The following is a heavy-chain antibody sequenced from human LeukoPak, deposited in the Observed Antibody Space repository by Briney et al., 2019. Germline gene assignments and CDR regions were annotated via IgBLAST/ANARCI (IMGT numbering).Heavy chain of an antibody. J-gene: IGHJ4*02. CDR1: GFTFSSYA. Sequence: GGSLRLSCAASGFTFSSYAMSWVRQAPGKGLEWVSAISGSGGSTHYADSVKGRFTISRDNSKNTLYLQMNSLRAEDTAVYYCAKDLVYDSSGTYFDYWGQGTLVTDSS. V-gene: IGHV3-23*01. CDR2: ISGSGGST. CDR3: AKDLVYDSSGTYFDY. D-gene: IGHD3-22*01.